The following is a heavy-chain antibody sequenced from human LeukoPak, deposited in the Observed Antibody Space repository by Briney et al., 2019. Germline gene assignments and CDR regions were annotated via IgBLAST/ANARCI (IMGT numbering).Heavy chain of an antibody. J-gene: IGHJ4*02. D-gene: IGHD3-3*01. CDR1: GFTFDDYA. Sequence: TGGSLRLSCTVSGFTFDDYAMHWVRHTPGKGLEWVAGITWNRDNIGYGDSVKGRFTISRDNAENSLYLQMNSLRAEDTAVYYCARDPSGLEVDSSAPDYWGQGTLATVSS. V-gene: IGHV3-9*01. CDR3: ARDPSGLEVDSSAPDY. CDR2: ITWNRDNI.